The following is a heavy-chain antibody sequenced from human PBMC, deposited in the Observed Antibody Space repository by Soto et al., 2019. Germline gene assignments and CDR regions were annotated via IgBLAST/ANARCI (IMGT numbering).Heavy chain of an antibody. D-gene: IGHD3-10*01. J-gene: IGHJ6*02. CDR2: INHSGST. CDR1: GGSFSGYY. CDR3: ATGRGVRGVIITTYYYYGLDV. V-gene: IGHV4-34*01. Sequence: ETLSVTCAVYGGSFSGYYWSWIRRPPGKWLEWIGEINHSGSTNYNPSLKSRVTISVDTSKNQFSLKLSSVSAADTAVYYCATGRGVRGVIITTYYYYGLDVWGQGTTVTVSS.